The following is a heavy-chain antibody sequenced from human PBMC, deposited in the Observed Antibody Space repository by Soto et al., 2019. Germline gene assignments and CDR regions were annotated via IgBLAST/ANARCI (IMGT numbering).Heavy chain of an antibody. CDR1: GDSINRYY. D-gene: IGHD3-10*01. V-gene: IGHV4-59*01. CDR2: IYYTGTT. CDR3: AGEVFGAEYYYGMDV. Sequence: SETLSLTCAVSGDSINRYYWSWIRQPPGKGLEWIGYIYYTGTTNYNPSLKSRVTISVDTSKNQFSLNMSSVTAADTAIYYCAGEVFGAEYYYGMDVWGQGTTVTVSS. J-gene: IGHJ6*02.